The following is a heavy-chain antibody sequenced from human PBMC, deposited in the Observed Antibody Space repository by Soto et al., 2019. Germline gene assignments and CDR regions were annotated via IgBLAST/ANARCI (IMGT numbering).Heavy chain of an antibody. CDR1: GGSFSDDY. Sequence: SETLSLTCAVYGGSFSDDYWSWIRQPPGNGLEWIGEINHSGSTNYNPSLKSRVTISVDTSKNQFSLKLSSVTAADTAVYYCAREPPENPPTLYDILTGRSPLILTGYYGMDVWGQGTTVTVSS. CDR3: AREPPENPPTLYDILTGRSPLILTGYYGMDV. V-gene: IGHV4-34*01. J-gene: IGHJ6*02. CDR2: INHSGST. D-gene: IGHD3-9*01.